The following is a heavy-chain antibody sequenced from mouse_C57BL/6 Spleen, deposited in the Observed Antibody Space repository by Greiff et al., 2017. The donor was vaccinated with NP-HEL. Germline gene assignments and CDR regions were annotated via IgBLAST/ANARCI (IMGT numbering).Heavy chain of an antibody. D-gene: IGHD2-3*01. V-gene: IGHV2-2*01. CDR1: GFSLTSYG. CDR2: IWSGGST. CDR3: ARNGIYDGYLFAY. Sequence: QVQLQQSGPGLVQPSQSLSITCTVSGFSLTSYGVHWVRQSPGTGLEWLGVIWSGGSTDYNAAFISRLSISKDNSKSQVFFKMNSLQADDTAIYYCARNGIYDGYLFAYWGQGTLVTVSA. J-gene: IGHJ3*01.